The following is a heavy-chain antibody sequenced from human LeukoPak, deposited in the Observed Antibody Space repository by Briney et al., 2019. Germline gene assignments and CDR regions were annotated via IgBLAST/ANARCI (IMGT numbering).Heavy chain of an antibody. Sequence: SETLSLTCAVYGGSFSGYYWSWIRQPPGKGLEWIGEINHSGSTNYNPSLKSRVTISVDTSKNQFSLKLSSVTAADTAVYYCAKWGGIYRRGFDPWGQGTLVTVSS. J-gene: IGHJ5*02. CDR1: GGSFSGYY. V-gene: IGHV4-34*01. CDR2: INHSGST. D-gene: IGHD3-16*01. CDR3: AKWGGIYRRGFDP.